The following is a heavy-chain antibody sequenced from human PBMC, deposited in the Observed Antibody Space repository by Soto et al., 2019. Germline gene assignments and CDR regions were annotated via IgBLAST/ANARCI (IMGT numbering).Heavy chain of an antibody. CDR1: DGSIIRRSDY. V-gene: IGHV4-39*01. D-gene: IGHD4-17*01. CDR3: ARHGTTVTEFDY. Sequence: PSETQAHTCTVSDGSIIRRSDYWGWIQQPPGKGLEWIGSIYYSGSTYYNPSLKSRVTISVDTSKNQFSLKLSSVTAADTAVYYCARHGTTVTEFDYWGQGNLVTVSS. J-gene: IGHJ4*02. CDR2: IYYSGST.